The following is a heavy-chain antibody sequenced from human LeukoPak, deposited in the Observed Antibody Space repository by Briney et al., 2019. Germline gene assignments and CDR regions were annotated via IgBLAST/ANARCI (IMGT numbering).Heavy chain of an antibody. CDR2: INYSGSN. CDR3: ARQPIDDYGEYGRDWFDP. CDR1: GGSISSSSYY. J-gene: IGHJ5*02. D-gene: IGHD4-17*01. Sequence: SETLSLTCTVSGGSISSSSYYWGWIRQPPGKELEWIGSINYSGSNYYNPSLRSRGAVSVDTSKNQFSLKLSSVTAADTAVYYCARQPIDDYGEYGRDWFDPWGQGTLVTVSS. V-gene: IGHV4-39*01.